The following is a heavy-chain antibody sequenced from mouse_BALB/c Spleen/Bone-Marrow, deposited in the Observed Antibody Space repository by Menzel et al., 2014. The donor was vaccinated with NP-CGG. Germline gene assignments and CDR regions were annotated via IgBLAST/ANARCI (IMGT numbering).Heavy chain of an antibody. Sequence: EVQLQQSGAELVKPGASVKSSCTASGFNIKDTYMHWVKQRPEQGLEWIGRIYPANGDTKYDPKFQGKATITADTSSNTAYLQLSSLTSEDTAVYYCARYGNGLMDYWGQGTSVTVSS. V-gene: IGHV14-3*02. J-gene: IGHJ4*01. CDR3: ARYGNGLMDY. CDR2: IYPANGDT. D-gene: IGHD2-1*01. CDR1: GFNIKDTY.